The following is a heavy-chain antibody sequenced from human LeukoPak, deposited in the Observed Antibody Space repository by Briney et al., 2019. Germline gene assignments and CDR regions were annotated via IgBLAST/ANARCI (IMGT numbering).Heavy chain of an antibody. CDR2: IYYSGTT. Sequence: SETLSLTCAEPGGSLCVSNWSWMRQPPGKGLEWIGYIYYSGTTNYNPSLKSRVTISVVTSKNQFSLKLSSVTAADTAVYYCARDSLPARYYQRSGEDSYSDLWGRGTLVTVSS. CDR3: ARDSLPARYYQRSGEDSYSDL. D-gene: IGHD1-26*01. J-gene: IGHJ2*01. V-gene: IGHV4-59*01. CDR1: GGSLCVSN.